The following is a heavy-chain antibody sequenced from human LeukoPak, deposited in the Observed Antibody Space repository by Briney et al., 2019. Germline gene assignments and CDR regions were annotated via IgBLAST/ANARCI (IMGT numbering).Heavy chain of an antibody. CDR3: ARAADSSSWYYYYYYMDV. V-gene: IGHV1-2*02. CDR2: INPNSGGT. CDR1: GYTFTSYY. J-gene: IGHJ6*03. Sequence: ASVKVSCKASGYTFTSYYMHRVRQAPGQGLEWMGWINPNSGGTNYAQKFQGRVTMTRDTSISTAYMELSRLRSDDTAVYYCARAADSSSWYYYYYYMDVWGKGTTVTISS. D-gene: IGHD6-13*01.